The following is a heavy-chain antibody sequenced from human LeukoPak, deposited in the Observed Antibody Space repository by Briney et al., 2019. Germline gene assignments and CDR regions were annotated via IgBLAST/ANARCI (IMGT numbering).Heavy chain of an antibody. D-gene: IGHD6-13*01. CDR2: IYHSGST. J-gene: IGHJ4*02. V-gene: IGHV4-4*02. Sequence: SETLSLTCAVSGGSISSSNWWSWIRQPPGKGLEWIGEIYHSGSTNYNPSLKSRVTISVDTSKNQFSLKLSSVTAADTAVYYCARTRSSSSSWYGQFDYWGQGTLVTVSS. CDR1: GGSISSSNW. CDR3: ARTRSSSSSWYGQFDY.